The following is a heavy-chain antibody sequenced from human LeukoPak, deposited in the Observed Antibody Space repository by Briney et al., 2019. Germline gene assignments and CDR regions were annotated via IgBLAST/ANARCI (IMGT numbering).Heavy chain of an antibody. J-gene: IGHJ4*02. D-gene: IGHD6-6*01. CDR3: ARGYSSSSAPDY. CDR1: GGSISSYY. V-gene: IGHV4-59*01. CDR2: IYYSGST. Sequence: KPSETLSLTCTVSGGSISSYYWSWIRQPPGKGLEWIRYIYYSGSTNYNPSLKSRVPISVDTSKNQFSLKLSSVTAADTAVYYCARGYSSSSAPDYWGQGTLVTVSS.